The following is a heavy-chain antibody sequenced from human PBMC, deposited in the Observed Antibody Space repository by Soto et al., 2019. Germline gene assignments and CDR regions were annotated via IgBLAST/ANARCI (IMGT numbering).Heavy chain of an antibody. Sequence: QDQLVQSGVEVKKPGASVKVSCKASGYSFTNYGITWVRQAPGQGFEWMGWISAYNGNTNYAQKFQGRVTMTTDASTSTAYLGLRRLRSDDTAVYYCARDRGVAPPVAGNTHYYYYMDVWGKGTTVTVSS. CDR1: GYSFTNYG. V-gene: IGHV1-18*01. CDR2: ISAYNGNT. D-gene: IGHD6-19*01. CDR3: ARDRGVAPPVAGNTHYYYYMDV. J-gene: IGHJ6*03.